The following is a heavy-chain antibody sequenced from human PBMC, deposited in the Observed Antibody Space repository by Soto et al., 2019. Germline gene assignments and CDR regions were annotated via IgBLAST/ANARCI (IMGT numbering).Heavy chain of an antibody. CDR2: LDYSGTT. J-gene: IGHJ4*02. V-gene: IGHV4-59*01. CDR1: GGSSSSYY. CDR3: ARDSFPPYSSSSKGFDY. Sequence: SETLSLTCTVSGGSSSSYYWNWIRQSPGKGLEWIASLDYSGTTNYNPSLKSRITTSVDPSKTQFSLKMRSVTAADTAVYYCARDSFPPYSSSSKGFDYWGQGSLVTVSS. D-gene: IGHD6-6*01.